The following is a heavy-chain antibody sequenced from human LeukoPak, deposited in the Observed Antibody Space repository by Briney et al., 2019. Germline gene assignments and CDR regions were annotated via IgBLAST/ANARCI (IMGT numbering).Heavy chain of an antibody. D-gene: IGHD5-12*01. CDR3: ARDVYSGYNSIYDFHI. CDR1: GFTFSTYS. V-gene: IGHV3-21*01. CDR2: ISISSSYI. Sequence: GGSLRLSCAASGFTFSTYSMNWVRQAPGKGLGWVSSISISSSYIYYEDSVKGRFTISRDNAKNPLYLQMNSLRAEDTAVYYCARDVYSGYNSIYDFHIWGQGTMVTVSS. J-gene: IGHJ3*02.